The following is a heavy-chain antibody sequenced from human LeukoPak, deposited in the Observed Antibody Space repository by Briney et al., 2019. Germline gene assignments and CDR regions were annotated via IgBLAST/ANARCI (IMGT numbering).Heavy chain of an antibody. J-gene: IGHJ4*02. CDR3: ARYSHYFDY. CDR2: IYHSGST. V-gene: IGHV4-38-2*01. Sequence: SETLSLTCAVSGYSISSGYYWGWIRQPPGKGLEWIGSIYHSGSTYYNPSLKSRVAISVDTSKNQLSLKLSSVTAADTAVYYCARYSHYFDYWGQGTLVTVSS. CDR1: GYSISSGYY. D-gene: IGHD6-13*01.